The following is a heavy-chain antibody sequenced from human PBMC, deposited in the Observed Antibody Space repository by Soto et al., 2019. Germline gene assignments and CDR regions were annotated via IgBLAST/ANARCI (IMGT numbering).Heavy chain of an antibody. D-gene: IGHD2-15*01. J-gene: IGHJ4*01. CDR1: GYRFSEMS. CDR2: FDGEDGQT. Sequence: DSVKVSCKVSGYRFSEMSMHWVRQTPEKGLEWMGSFDGEDGQTMYAQKFQGRVTMTEDTSADTAYMELSSLRSDDTAVYYCGIPCATGHLDYWGHGSRVTVPS. V-gene: IGHV1-24*01. CDR3: GIPCATGHLDY.